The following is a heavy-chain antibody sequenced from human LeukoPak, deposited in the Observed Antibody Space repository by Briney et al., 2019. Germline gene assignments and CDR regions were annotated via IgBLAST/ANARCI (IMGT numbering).Heavy chain of an antibody. D-gene: IGHD4-23*01. J-gene: IGHJ6*03. CDR2: LNPNTGGT. Sequence: ASVKVSCKASGNTFTGHYTHWVRRAPGQGLEWMGWLNPNTGGTNYAPKFHGRVTMTRDTSISTAYMEVSSLTSDDTAVYFCARGFIGGNGVGPGGYLDVWGTGTTVTVSS. CDR1: GNTFTGHY. CDR3: ARGFIGGNGVGPGGYLDV. V-gene: IGHV1-2*02.